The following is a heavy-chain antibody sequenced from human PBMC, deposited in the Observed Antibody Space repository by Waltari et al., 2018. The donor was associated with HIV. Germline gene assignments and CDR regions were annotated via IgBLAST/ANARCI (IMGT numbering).Heavy chain of an antibody. CDR1: GFTFSTNA. CDR3: AKVPQYISSSIYYYGMDV. J-gene: IGHJ6*02. V-gene: IGHV3-23*01. CDR2: ISGSDSST. D-gene: IGHD6-6*01. Sequence: EVQLLESGGGLVQPGGSLRLSCAASGFTFSTNALSWVRQAPGKGLELCSSISGSDSSTYYADSIEGRFTISRDNSKNTLYLQMNSLRAEDTAAYYCAKVPQYISSSIYYYGMDVWGQGTTVTVSS.